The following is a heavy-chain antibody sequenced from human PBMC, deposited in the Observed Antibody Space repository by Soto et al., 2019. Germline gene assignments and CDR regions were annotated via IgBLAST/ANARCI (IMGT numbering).Heavy chain of an antibody. CDR1: GGTFSSYA. V-gene: IGHV1-69*12. CDR3: ASLVGWEPSSTDNWFDP. D-gene: IGHD1-26*01. Sequence: QVQLVQSGAEVKKPGSSVMVSCKASGGTFSSYAISWVRQAPGQGLEWMGGIIPIFGTANYAQKFQGRVTITADESTSTAYMELSSLRSEDTAVYYCASLVGWEPSSTDNWFDPWGQGTLVTVSS. J-gene: IGHJ5*02. CDR2: IIPIFGTA.